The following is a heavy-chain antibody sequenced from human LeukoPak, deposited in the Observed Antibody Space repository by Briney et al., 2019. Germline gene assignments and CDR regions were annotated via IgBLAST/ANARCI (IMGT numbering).Heavy chain of an antibody. V-gene: IGHV2-5*02. CDR3: AHAANKYWGAPDTSDHYFDY. D-gene: IGHD7-27*01. CDR1: GFSLSTSGVG. J-gene: IGHJ4*02. CDR2: MYWDDDK. Sequence: SGPTLGKPTQTLTLTCTFSGFSLSTSGVGVGWIRQPPGKALEWLALMYWDDDKRYSPSLKSRLTITKDTSKNQVVLTMTNMDPVDTATYYCAHAANKYWGAPDTSDHYFDYWGQGTLVTVSS.